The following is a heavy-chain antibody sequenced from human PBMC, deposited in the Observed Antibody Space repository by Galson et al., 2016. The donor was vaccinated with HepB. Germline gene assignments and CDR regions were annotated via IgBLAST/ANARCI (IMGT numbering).Heavy chain of an antibody. CDR3: ARGPRTNSDFWTGLEGY. CDR1: GYTFTGYY. Sequence: SVKVSCKASGYTFTGYYMHWVRQVPGRGLEWMGWINPISGGTSYAQKFQGRVTMTREMSISTAYMELRRLKSDDTAVYYCARGPRTNSDFWTGLEGYWGQGSLVTVSS. CDR2: INPISGGT. D-gene: IGHD3/OR15-3a*01. J-gene: IGHJ4*02. V-gene: IGHV1-2*02.